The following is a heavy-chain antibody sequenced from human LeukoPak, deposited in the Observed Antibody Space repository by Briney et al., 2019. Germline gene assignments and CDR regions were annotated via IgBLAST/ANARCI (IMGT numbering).Heavy chain of an antibody. CDR1: GFTFSTCG. Sequence: GGSLRLSCAASGFTFSTCGMSWVRQAPGKGLEWVSAIRGSGDNTYYADSVKGRFTISRDNSKNTLYLQMNSLRAEDTAVYYCANPLMLSRGIAVAGTYYWGQGTLVTVSS. CDR2: IRGSGDNT. CDR3: ANPLMLSRGIAVAGTYY. D-gene: IGHD6-19*01. V-gene: IGHV3-23*01. J-gene: IGHJ4*02.